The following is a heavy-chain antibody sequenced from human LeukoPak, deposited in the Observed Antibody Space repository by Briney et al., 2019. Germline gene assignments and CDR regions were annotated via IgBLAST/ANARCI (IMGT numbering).Heavy chain of an antibody. V-gene: IGHV1-18*01. D-gene: IGHD2-2*01. CDR2: ISAYNDNT. CDR3: ARTDCSSTSCQSDFDY. J-gene: IGHJ4*02. CDR1: GYTFTNYG. Sequence: ASVKVSCKASGYTFTNYGISWVRQAPGQGLEWMGWISAYNDNTNYAQKLQGRVTMTTDTSTSTAYMELRSLRSDDTAVYYCARTDCSSTSCQSDFDYWGQGTLVTVSS.